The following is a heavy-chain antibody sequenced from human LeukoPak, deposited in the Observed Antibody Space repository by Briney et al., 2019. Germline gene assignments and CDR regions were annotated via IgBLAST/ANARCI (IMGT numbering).Heavy chain of an antibody. CDR1: GGSFSGYY. Sequence: SETLSLTCAVYGGSFSGYYWSWIRQPPGKGLEWIGEINHSGSTNYNPSLKSRATISVDTSKNQFSLKLSSVTAADTAVYYCARVDEGSGWYAWAVVDYWGQGTLVTASS. D-gene: IGHD6-19*01. J-gene: IGHJ4*02. CDR3: ARVDEGSGWYAWAVVDY. V-gene: IGHV4-34*01. CDR2: INHSGST.